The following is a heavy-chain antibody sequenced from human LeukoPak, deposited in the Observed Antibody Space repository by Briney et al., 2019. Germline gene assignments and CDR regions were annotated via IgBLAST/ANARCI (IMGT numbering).Heavy chain of an antibody. CDR2: ISAYNGNT. CDR1: GYTFTSYG. D-gene: IGHD3-10*01. J-gene: IGHJ4*02. Sequence: PLASVKVSCKASGYTFTSYGISWVRQAPGQGLEWMGWISAYNGNTNYAQKLQGRVTMTTDTSTSTAYMELRSLRSDDTAVYYCARAYGSGSYYNGEFDYWGQGTLVTVSS. CDR3: ARAYGSGSYYNGEFDY. V-gene: IGHV1-18*01.